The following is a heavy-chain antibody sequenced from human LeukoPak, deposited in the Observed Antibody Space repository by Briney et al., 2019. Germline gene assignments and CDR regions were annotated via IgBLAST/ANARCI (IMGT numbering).Heavy chain of an antibody. V-gene: IGHV3-30-3*01. D-gene: IGHD1-26*01. CDR1: GFTFSSYT. J-gene: IGHJ6*02. CDR3: ARDKGPPSGSYYYYHYYYGMDV. Sequence: QSGGSLRLSCAASGFTFSSYTMHWVRQAPGKGLEWVAFISYDGSIKYYADSVKGRFTISRDNSKNTLSLQMNSLGAEDTAVYYCARDKGPPSGSYYYYHYYYGMDVWGQGATVTVSS. CDR2: ISYDGSIK.